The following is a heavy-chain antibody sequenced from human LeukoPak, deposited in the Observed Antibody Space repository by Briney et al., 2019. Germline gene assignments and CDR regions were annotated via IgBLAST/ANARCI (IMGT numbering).Heavy chain of an antibody. J-gene: IGHJ4*02. Sequence: GGSLRLSCAASGFTFSTYIMNWVRQTPGKGLEWVSSIGTSTSYIYYADSVKGRFTISRDNSKNTLYLQMNSLRAEDTAVYYCAKFCTGSYLDYWGQGTLVTVSS. CDR1: GFTFSTYI. V-gene: IGHV3-21*04. CDR2: IGTSTSYI. CDR3: AKFCTGSYLDY. D-gene: IGHD2-8*01.